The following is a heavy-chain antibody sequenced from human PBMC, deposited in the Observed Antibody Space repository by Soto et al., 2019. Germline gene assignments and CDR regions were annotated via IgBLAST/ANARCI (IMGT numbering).Heavy chain of an antibody. CDR3: ARESEDLTSNFDY. Sequence: GGSLRLSCAASGFTFTRYSMNWVRQAPGKGLEWVSSISSTTNYMYYGDSMKGRFTISRDNAKNSLYLEMNSLRAEDTAVYYCARESEDLTSNFDYWGQGTLVTVSS. V-gene: IGHV3-21*06. CDR2: ISSTTNYM. J-gene: IGHJ4*02. CDR1: GFTFTRYS.